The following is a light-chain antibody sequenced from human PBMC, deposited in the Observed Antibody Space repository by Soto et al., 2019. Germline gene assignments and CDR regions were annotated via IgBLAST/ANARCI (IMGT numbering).Light chain of an antibody. V-gene: IGKV1-5*01. J-gene: IGKJ2*01. CDR1: QSISSW. Sequence: DIQMTQSPSTLSASVGDRVTITCRASQSISSWLAWYQQKPGKAPNLLIYATSNLESGVPSRFSGSGSGTDFTLTINSLQPEDFATYYCQQTKNFPYTFGQGTKLQIK. CDR2: ATS. CDR3: QQTKNFPYT.